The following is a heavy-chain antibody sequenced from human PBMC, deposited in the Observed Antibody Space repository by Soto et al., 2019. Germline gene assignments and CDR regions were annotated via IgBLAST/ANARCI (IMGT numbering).Heavy chain of an antibody. J-gene: IGHJ4*02. D-gene: IGHD6-19*01. CDR3: ARSPRRYSSGWYDYFDY. CDR1: GGSMDTIGFY. Sequence: QVQLQESGPGLVKPSQTLSLTCTVSGGSMDTIGFYWTWIRQHPGKGLEWIGYIYDSGSTYYNPSLKXRXSXSLXTSKNHFSLRLTSVTAADTAVYYCARSPRRYSSGWYDYFDYWGQGTLVSVSS. CDR2: IYDSGST. V-gene: IGHV4-31*03.